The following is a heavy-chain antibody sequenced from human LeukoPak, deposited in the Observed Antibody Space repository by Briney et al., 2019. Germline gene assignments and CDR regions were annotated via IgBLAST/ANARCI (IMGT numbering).Heavy chain of an antibody. CDR1: GFTFSSYA. D-gene: IGHD1-26*01. CDR2: IGGGGGST. J-gene: IGHJ3*02. Sequence: GGSLRLSCAASGFTFSSYAMSWVRQAPGKGPEWVSVIGGGGGSTYYADSVKGRFTISRDNSKNTLYLQMNSLRAEDTAVYYCAKDRIVGTIGRAFDIWGQGTMVTVSS. CDR3: AKDRIVGTIGRAFDI. V-gene: IGHV3-23*01.